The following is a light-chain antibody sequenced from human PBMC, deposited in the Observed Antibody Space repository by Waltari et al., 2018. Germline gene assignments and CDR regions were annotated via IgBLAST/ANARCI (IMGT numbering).Light chain of an antibody. J-gene: IGKJ1*01. Sequence: DIQMTQSPSSLYASVVDRVTITCRASQGISISLAWYQQKPGKAPKLLLYAASRLESGVPSKFSVSGSGTDYTLTISSLQPEDFATYYCQQYYSTPWTFGQGTKVEIK. CDR2: AAS. V-gene: IGKV1-NL1*01. CDR1: QGISIS. CDR3: QQYYSTPWT.